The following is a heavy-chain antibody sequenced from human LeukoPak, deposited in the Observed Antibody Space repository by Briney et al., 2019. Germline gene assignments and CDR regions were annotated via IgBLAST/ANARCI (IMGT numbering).Heavy chain of an antibody. CDR1: GLTFNQHS. Sequence: PGGSLRLSCAASGLTFNQHSMSWIRQAPGKGLEWLSYISRNGGAVHYADSVEGRFTISRDNAKNSLSLQMNGLRTDDTAVYFCARASSLIGGFDSWGRGTLVTVSS. V-gene: IGHV3-11*01. CDR3: ARASSLIGGFDS. D-gene: IGHD2-8*01. CDR2: ISRNGGAV. J-gene: IGHJ4*02.